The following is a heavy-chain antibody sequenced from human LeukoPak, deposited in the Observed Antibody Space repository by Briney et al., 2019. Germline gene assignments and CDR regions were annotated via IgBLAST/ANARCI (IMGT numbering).Heavy chain of an antibody. CDR2: IDYTGIT. CDR1: GGSIPSNRFY. CDR3: ARDKFTHAPLYDFWSGYYNEYYFDY. J-gene: IGHJ4*02. D-gene: IGHD3-3*01. V-gene: IGHV4-39*07. Sequence: SETLSLTCTDIGGSIPSNRFYWGWIRQPPGKGLQWIGNIDYTGITTTSPSLSSRVNLSVDTSNNQFSLKLSSVTAADTAVYYCARDKFTHAPLYDFWSGYYNEYYFDYWGQGTLVTVSS.